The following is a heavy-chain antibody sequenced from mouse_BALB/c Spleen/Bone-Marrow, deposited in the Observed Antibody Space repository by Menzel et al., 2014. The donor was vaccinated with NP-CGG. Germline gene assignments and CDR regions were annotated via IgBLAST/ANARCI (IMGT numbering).Heavy chain of an antibody. D-gene: IGHD4-1*01. Sequence: QVQLQQSGSVLVRPGASVKLSCKASGYTFTSSWMHWAKQRPGQGLEWIGEIHPNSGNTNYNEKFKGKATLTVDTSSSTAYVDLSCLTSEDSAVYYCARELGRGYYFDYWGQGTTLAVSS. CDR3: ARELGRGYYFDY. CDR1: GYTFTSSW. J-gene: IGHJ2*01. V-gene: IGHV1S130*01. CDR2: IHPNSGNT.